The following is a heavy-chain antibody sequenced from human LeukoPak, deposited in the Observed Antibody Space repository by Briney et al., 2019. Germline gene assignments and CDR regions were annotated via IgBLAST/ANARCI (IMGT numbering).Heavy chain of an antibody. CDR1: GGTFSSCA. V-gene: IGHV1-69*13. J-gene: IGHJ5*02. D-gene: IGHD3-3*01. Sequence: GASVKVSCKASGGTFSSCAISWVRQAPGQGLEWMGGIIPIFGTANYAQKFQGRVTITADESTSTAYMELSSLRSEDTAVYYCARVITIFGVVNPRWDWFDPWGQGTLVTVSS. CDR2: IIPIFGTA. CDR3: ARVITIFGVVNPRWDWFDP.